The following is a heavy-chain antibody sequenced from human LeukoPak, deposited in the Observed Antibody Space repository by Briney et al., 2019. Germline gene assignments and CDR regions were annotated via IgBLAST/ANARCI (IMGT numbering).Heavy chain of an antibody. CDR1: GGSFSGYY. D-gene: IGHD6-13*01. CDR2: INHSGST. J-gene: IGHJ4*02. V-gene: IGHV4-34*01. CDR3: ARSAFLVTAPGLYYFDY. Sequence: SETLSLTCAVYGGSFSGYYWSWIRQSPEKGLEWIGEINHSGSTNYTPSLESRVTISVDTSKNQFSLKLSSVTAADTAVYYCARSAFLVTAPGLYYFDYWGQGTLVAVSS.